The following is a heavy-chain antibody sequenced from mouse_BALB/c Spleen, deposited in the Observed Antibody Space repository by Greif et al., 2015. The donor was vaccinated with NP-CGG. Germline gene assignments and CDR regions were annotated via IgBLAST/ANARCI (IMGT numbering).Heavy chain of an antibody. CDR1: GYTFSSYW. Sequence: VQLQESGAELMKPGASVKISCKATGYTFSSYWIEWVKQRPGHGLEWIGEILPGSGSTNYNEKFKGKATFTADTSSNTAYMQLSSLTSEDSAVYYCARGGFYYGSSYPYYYAMDYWGQGTSVTVSS. D-gene: IGHD1-1*01. J-gene: IGHJ4*01. V-gene: IGHV1-9*01. CDR3: ARGGFYYGSSYPYYYAMDY. CDR2: ILPGSGST.